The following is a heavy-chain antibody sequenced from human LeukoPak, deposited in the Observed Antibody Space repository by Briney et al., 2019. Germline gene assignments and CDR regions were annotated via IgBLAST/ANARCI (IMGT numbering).Heavy chain of an antibody. CDR2: IYHSGST. D-gene: IGHD6-13*01. Sequence: PSETLSLTCTVSGGSISSGGYYWSWIRQPPGKGLEWIGYIYHSGSTYYSPSLKSRVTISVDRSKNQFSLKLSSVTAADTAVYYCARLGGRAAAATGAFDIWGQGTMVTVSS. J-gene: IGHJ3*02. CDR1: GGSISSGGYY. CDR3: ARLGGRAAAATGAFDI. V-gene: IGHV4-30-2*01.